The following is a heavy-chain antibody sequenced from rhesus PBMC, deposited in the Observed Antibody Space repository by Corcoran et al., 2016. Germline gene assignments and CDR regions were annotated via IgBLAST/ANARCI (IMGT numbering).Heavy chain of an antibody. CDR2: INGLSGSA. D-gene: IGHD5-12*01. Sequence: QVQLQESGPGLVKPSETLSLTCAVSGDSFSNYWWSWIRQSPGKGLEGIGEINGLSGSANYNPSLKSRVTMSKDASKKQFSLKLTSVNAADTAVYYCARYPVTTVTFDYWGQGVLVTVSS. CDR3: ARYPVTTVTFDY. CDR1: GDSFSNYW. J-gene: IGHJ4*01. V-gene: IGHV4-80*01.